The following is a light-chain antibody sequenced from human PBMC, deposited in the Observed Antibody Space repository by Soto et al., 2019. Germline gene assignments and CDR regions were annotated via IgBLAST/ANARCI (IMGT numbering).Light chain of an antibody. CDR2: EAS. J-gene: IGKJ2*01. CDR3: QPYDDYSPYP. Sequence: IPMTKSPSTLSPSVGDRVIITCRARESIHNCSAWSQQKPGEAPQLQIYEASTLQSGDPSSFSCSGSGTEITLTLCILQPDDFATYYCQPYDDYSPYPFGKGTTLEI. CDR1: ESIHNC. V-gene: IGKV1-5*01.